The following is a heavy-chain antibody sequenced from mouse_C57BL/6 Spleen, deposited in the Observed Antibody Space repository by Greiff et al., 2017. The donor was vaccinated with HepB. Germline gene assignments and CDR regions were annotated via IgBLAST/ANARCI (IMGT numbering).Heavy chain of an antibody. Sequence: QVQLQQPGAELVMPGASVKLSCKASGYTFTSYWMHWVKLRPGQGLEWIGEIDPSDSYTNYNQKFKGKSTLTVDKSSSTAYMQLSSLTSEDSAVYYCARWGYDWGQGTLVTVSA. J-gene: IGHJ3*01. D-gene: IGHD3-1*01. CDR1: GYTFTSYW. V-gene: IGHV1-69*01. CDR2: IDPSDSYT. CDR3: ARWGYD.